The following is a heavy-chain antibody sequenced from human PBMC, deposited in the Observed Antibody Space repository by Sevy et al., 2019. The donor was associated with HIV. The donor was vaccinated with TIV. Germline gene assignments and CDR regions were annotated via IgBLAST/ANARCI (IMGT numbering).Heavy chain of an antibody. Sequence: GGSLRLSCAASGFTFSDVWMSWVRQAPGKGLEWVGRIQSKTDGGTTDYAAPVKDRFTISRDDSKNTLYLQMNSLKTEDTAVYYCTTEALDGDYGDYYYGMDVWGQGTTVTVSS. CDR3: TTEALDGDYGDYYYGMDV. CDR2: IQSKTDGGTT. V-gene: IGHV3-15*01. J-gene: IGHJ6*02. D-gene: IGHD4-17*01. CDR1: GFTFSDVW.